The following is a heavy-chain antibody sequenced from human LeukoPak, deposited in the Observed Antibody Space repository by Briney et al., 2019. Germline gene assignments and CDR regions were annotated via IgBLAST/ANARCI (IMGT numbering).Heavy chain of an antibody. D-gene: IGHD6-13*01. CDR3: ARERAAAGPFDY. J-gene: IGHJ4*02. Sequence: GGSLRLSCAASGFTVSSNYMSWVRQAPGKGLEWVPVIYSGGSTYYADSVKGRFTISRDNSKNTLYLQMNSLRAEDTAVYYCARERAAAGPFDYWGQGTLVTVSS. CDR1: GFTVSSNY. CDR2: IYSGGST. V-gene: IGHV3-66*01.